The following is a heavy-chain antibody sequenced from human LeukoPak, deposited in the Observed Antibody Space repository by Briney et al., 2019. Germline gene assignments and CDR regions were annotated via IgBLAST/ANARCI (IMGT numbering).Heavy chain of an antibody. CDR3: ARQRDSSGYSDNWFDP. D-gene: IGHD3-22*01. J-gene: IGHJ5*02. CDR1: GGSLNGYY. CDR2: GSESGGT. V-gene: IGHV4-34*01. Sequence: PSETLSLTCAVYGGSLNGYYWSWIRLSPGKGLEWIGEGSESGGTKYNPSLKGRVTISADTSKNQFSLRLSSVTAADTAVYYCARQRDSSGYSDNWFDPWGQGTLVTVSS.